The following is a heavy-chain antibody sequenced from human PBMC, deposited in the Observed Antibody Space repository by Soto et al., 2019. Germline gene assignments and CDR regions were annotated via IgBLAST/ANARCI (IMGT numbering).Heavy chain of an antibody. CDR2: IYATGTT. D-gene: IGHD1-1*01. V-gene: IGHV4-4*07. J-gene: IGHJ5*02. CDR3: VRDGTKTLRDWFDP. CDR1: GASISGYY. Sequence: SETLSLTCIVSGASISGYYWSWIRKSAGKGLEWIGRIYATGTTDYNPSLKSRVMMSVDTSKKQFSLRLRSVTAADTAVYYCVRDGTKTLRDWFDPWGQGISVTVS.